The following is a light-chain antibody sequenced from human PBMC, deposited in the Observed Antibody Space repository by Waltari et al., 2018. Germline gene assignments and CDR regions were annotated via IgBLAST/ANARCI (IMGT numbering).Light chain of an antibody. J-gene: IGKJ1*01. Sequence: EIVLTQSPGTLSLSPGEGATLSCRASQSVSRSLAWYQQKPGQAPRLLIYDASTRATGIPDRFSGSGSGTDFSLTISRLEPEDFAVYYCQKYVSLPATFGQG. CDR2: DAS. CDR3: QKYVSLPAT. V-gene: IGKV3-20*01. CDR1: QSVSRS.